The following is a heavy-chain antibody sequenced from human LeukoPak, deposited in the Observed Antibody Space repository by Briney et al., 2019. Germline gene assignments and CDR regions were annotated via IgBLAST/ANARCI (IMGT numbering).Heavy chain of an antibody. V-gene: IGHV3-23*01. CDR3: AKVRSIAAAEAIDY. CDR1: GFTFSSYA. Sequence: PGESLRLSCAASGFTFSSYAMSWVRQAPGKGLEWVSDVSGTGSSTYYADSVKGRLTISRDNSKNTLYLQMNSLRAEDTAVYYCAKVRSIAAAEAIDYWGQGTLVTVSS. CDR2: VSGTGSST. D-gene: IGHD6-13*01. J-gene: IGHJ4*02.